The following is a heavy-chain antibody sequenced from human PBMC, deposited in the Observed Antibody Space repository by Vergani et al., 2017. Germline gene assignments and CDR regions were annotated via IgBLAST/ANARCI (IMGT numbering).Heavy chain of an antibody. CDR2: ISRSSSTI. CDR1: GFTFSSYA. CDR3: ARDHGDSSGWYWGAFDY. J-gene: IGHJ4*02. V-gene: IGHV3-48*01. Sequence: EVQLLESGGGLVQPGGSLRLSCAASGFTFSSYAMSWVRQAPGKGLEWGSYISRSSSTIYYADSVKGRFTSSRDNAKNSLYLQMKSLRAEDTAVDYCARDHGDSSGWYWGAFDYWGQGTLVTVSS. D-gene: IGHD6-19*01.